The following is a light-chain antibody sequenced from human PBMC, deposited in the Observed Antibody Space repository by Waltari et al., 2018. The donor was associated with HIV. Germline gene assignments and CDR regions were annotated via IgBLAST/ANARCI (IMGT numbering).Light chain of an antibody. Sequence: DIVMTQSPDSLAESLGERATIDCKSSQSLLSSSNDKNYLAWYQQKPGQPPRLLLFWASTQESGVPERFTGSGSGTYFTLTISSLQAEDVAVYYCQQYYTTPPTFGGGTKVEIK. CDR3: QQYYTTPPT. V-gene: IGKV4-1*01. J-gene: IGKJ4*01. CDR1: QSLLSSSNDKNY. CDR2: WAS.